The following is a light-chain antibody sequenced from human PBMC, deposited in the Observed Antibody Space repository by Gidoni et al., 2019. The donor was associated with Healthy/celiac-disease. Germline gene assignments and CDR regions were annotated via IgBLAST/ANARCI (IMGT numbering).Light chain of an antibody. CDR2: WAS. CDR3: QQYYSTPQT. J-gene: IGKJ2*01. Sequence: DIVMTQSPDSLAGSLGERATINCKSSQGVLYSSNNKNYLAWYQQKPGQPPKLLIYWASTRESGVPDRFSGSGSGTDFTLTISSLQAEDVAVYYCQQYYSTPQTFGQGTKLEIK. CDR1: QGVLYSSNNKNY. V-gene: IGKV4-1*01.